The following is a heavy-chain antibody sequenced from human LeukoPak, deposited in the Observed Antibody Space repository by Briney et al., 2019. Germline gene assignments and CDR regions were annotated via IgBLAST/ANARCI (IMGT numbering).Heavy chain of an antibody. D-gene: IGHD2-15*01. CDR2: INPNSGGT. J-gene: IGHJ3*02. CDR1: GYTFTGYY. CDR3: ARVNSLVVVAANDAFDI. Sequence: GASVKVSCKASGYTFTGYYMHWVRQAPGQGLEWMGWINPNSGGTNYAQKFQGRVTMTRDTSISTAYMELSRLRSDDTAVYYCARVNSLVVVAANDAFDIWGQGTMVTVSS. V-gene: IGHV1-2*02.